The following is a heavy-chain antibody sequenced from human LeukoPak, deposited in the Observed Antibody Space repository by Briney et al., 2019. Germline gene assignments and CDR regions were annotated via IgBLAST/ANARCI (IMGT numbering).Heavy chain of an antibody. CDR3: ARDLSPRGPLGLEWSNIPFYYYYGMDV. CDR2: IIPIFGTA. J-gene: IGHJ6*02. V-gene: IGHV1-69*13. CDR1: GGTFSSYA. D-gene: IGHD3-3*01. Sequence: ASVTVSCKASGGTFSSYAISWVRQAPGQGLEWMGGIIPIFGTANYAQKFQGRVTITADESTSTAYMELSSLRSEDTAVYYCARDLSPRGPLGLEWSNIPFYYYYGMDVWGQGTTVTVSS.